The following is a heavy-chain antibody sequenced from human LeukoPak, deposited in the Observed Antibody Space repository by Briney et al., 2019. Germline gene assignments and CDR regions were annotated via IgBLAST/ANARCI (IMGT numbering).Heavy chain of an antibody. V-gene: IGHV4-38-2*02. CDR1: GHSIINSYY. CDR2: IYHSGST. Sequence: PSETLSLTCTVSGHSIINSYYWGWIRQPPGKGLEWIGEIYHSGSTNYNPSLKSRVTISVDKSKNQFSLKLSSVTAADTAVYYCARFITLSYYYGSAHNWFDPWGQGTLVTVSS. D-gene: IGHD3-10*01. J-gene: IGHJ5*02. CDR3: ARFITLSYYYGSAHNWFDP.